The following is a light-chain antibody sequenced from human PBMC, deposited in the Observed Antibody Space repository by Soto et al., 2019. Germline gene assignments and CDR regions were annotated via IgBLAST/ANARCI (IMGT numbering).Light chain of an antibody. CDR2: DAS. J-gene: IGKJ3*01. CDR3: QHYENLPFT. Sequence: DIQMTQSPPSLSASVGDRVTITCQASQDITIYLNWYQQRPGRAPKLLIYDASTLETGVPSRLRGSGSGTVFTFTITSLQPEDIATYYCQHYENLPFTFGPGTKVAI. CDR1: QDITIY. V-gene: IGKV1-33*01.